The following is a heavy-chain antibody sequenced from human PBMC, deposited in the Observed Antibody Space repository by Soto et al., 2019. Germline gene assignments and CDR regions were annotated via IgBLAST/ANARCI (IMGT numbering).Heavy chain of an antibody. V-gene: IGHV3-21*01. D-gene: IGHD2-21*02. CDR1: GFTFSSYS. J-gene: IGHJ6*02. CDR3: VTMVVTAPVYYYYGMDV. CDR2: ISSSSSYI. Sequence: EVQLVESGGGLVKPGGSLRLSCAASGFTFSSYSMNWVRQAPGKGLEWVSSISSSSSYIYYADSVKGRFTISRDNAKNSPYLQMNGLRAEDTAVYYCVTMVVTAPVYYYYGMDVWGQGTTVTVSS.